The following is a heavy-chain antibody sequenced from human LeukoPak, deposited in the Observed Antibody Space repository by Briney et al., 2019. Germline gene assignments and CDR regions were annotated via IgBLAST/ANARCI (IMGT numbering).Heavy chain of an antibody. V-gene: IGHV4-59*08. CDR3: ARHPTYDGDPDYFDY. D-gene: IGHD4-17*01. Sequence: SETLSLTCTVSGGSISSYYWSWIRQPPGKGLEWIGYIYYSGSTNYNPSLKSRVTISVDTSKNQFSLKLSSVTAADTAVYYCARHPTYDGDPDYFDYWGQGTLVTVSS. CDR1: GGSISSYY. CDR2: IYYSGST. J-gene: IGHJ4*02.